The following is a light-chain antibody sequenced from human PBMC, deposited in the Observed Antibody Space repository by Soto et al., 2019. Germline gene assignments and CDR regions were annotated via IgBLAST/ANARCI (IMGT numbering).Light chain of an antibody. V-gene: IGKV3-20*01. CDR3: QKYGGSPPWT. CDR2: GAS. Sequence: EIVLTQSPGTLSLSPGETATLSCRASQSVDSDYLAWYQQKPGRAPRLLIFGASSRAIGIPDRFSGSGSGTEFTLSIRRLEPEDFAVYYCQKYGGSPPWTFCLGTTVDMK. J-gene: IGKJ1*01. CDR1: QSVDSDY.